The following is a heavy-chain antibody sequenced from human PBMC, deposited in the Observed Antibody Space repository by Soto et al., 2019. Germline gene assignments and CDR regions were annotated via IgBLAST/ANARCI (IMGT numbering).Heavy chain of an antibody. D-gene: IGHD5-18*01. V-gene: IGHV4-59*01. CDR3: ARERYSYGLDY. CDR2: IYYSGST. J-gene: IGHJ4*02. Sequence: SETLSLTCTVAGGSIGSYYWSWIRQPPGKGLEWIGYIYYSGSTNYNPSLKSRVTISVDTSKNQFSLKLSSVTAAATAVYYCARERYSYGLDYWGQGTRATVSP. CDR1: GGSIGSYY.